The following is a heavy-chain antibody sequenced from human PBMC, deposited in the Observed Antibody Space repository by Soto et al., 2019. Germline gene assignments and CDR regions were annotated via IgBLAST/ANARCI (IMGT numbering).Heavy chain of an antibody. CDR2: IYWDDDK. J-gene: IGHJ4*02. Sequence: QITVKESGLTLVKPTETLTLTCTFSGFSLSTNGMGVGWIRQPPGKALEWLALIYWDDDKRYSPSLRSRFTIIKDTSKNLVDLTMTNMDPVDTGTYYCVRLTRGVYDLDRLWEKFDYWGQGTLVTVSS. CDR3: VRLTRGVYDLDRLWEKFDY. CDR1: GFSLSTNGMG. V-gene: IGHV2-5*04. D-gene: IGHD5-12*01.